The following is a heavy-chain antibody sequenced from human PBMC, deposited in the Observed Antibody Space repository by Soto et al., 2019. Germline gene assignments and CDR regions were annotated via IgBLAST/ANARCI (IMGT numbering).Heavy chain of an antibody. V-gene: IGHV3-23*04. Sequence: EMHLVDSGGGLVKPGGSLRLSCAASGFTFSHAWMSWVRQAPGKGLEWVSAISGSGGSTYYADSVKGRFTISRDNSKNTLYLQMNSLRAEDTAVYYCAKDGNPIPYLTGYYRLGWFDPWGQGTLVTVSS. J-gene: IGHJ5*02. CDR2: ISGSGGST. CDR1: GFTFSHAW. D-gene: IGHD3-9*01. CDR3: AKDGNPIPYLTGYYRLGWFDP.